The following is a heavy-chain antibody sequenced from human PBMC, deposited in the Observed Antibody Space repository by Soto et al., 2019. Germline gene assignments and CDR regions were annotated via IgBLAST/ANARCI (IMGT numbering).Heavy chain of an antibody. V-gene: IGHV1-2*02. CDR1: GGTFSTYG. J-gene: IGHJ5*02. CDR2: INAHSGGT. D-gene: IGHD6-6*01. CDR3: AKDLTRQLAYWLDP. Sequence: GASVKVSCKASGGTFSTYGIIWVRQAPGQGLEWMGWINAHSGGTEYAQKFQGRVTLTRDTSIATAYLTLTSLTSDDTALYYCAKDLTRQLAYWLDPWGQGTQVTVSS.